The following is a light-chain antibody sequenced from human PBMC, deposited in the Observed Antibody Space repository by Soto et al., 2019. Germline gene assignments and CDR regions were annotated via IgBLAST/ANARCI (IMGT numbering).Light chain of an antibody. CDR2: DAS. V-gene: IGKV3-20*01. CDR1: QSINRY. J-gene: IGKJ1*01. Sequence: EIVMTQSPASLSVSPRETATLSCRASQSINRYLAWYQHKPGQAPRLLIYDASSRATGIPDRFSGSGSGTDCTLTISRLEPEDFAVYYCHQYDSWTFGQGTNVDI. CDR3: HQYDSWT.